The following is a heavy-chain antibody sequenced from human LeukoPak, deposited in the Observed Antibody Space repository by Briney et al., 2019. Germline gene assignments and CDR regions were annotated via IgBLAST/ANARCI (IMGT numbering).Heavy chain of an antibody. D-gene: IGHD3-22*01. V-gene: IGHV3-30-3*01. CDR2: ISYDGSNK. CDR3: AKESLRPEIAYDSSGYVLDY. CDR1: GFTFSSYA. Sequence: PGRSLRLSCAASGFTFSSYAMHWVRQAPGKGLEWVAVISYDGSNKYYADSVKGRFTISRDNSKNTLYLQMNSLRAEDTAVYYCAKESLRPEIAYDSSGYVLDYWGQGTLVTVSS. J-gene: IGHJ4*02.